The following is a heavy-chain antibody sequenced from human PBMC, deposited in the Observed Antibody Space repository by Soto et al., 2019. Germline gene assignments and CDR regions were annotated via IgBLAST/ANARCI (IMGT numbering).Heavy chain of an antibody. Sequence: QLQLQESGPGLVKPSETLSLTCTVSGGSISSSSYYWGWIRQPPGKGLEWIGSIYYSGSTYYNPSLKSRVTISVDTSKNQFSLKLSSVTAADTAVYYCARITLVLTGYYPVFDYWGQGTLVTVSS. J-gene: IGHJ4*02. CDR2: IYYSGST. D-gene: IGHD3-9*01. V-gene: IGHV4-39*01. CDR3: ARITLVLTGYYPVFDY. CDR1: GGSISSSSYY.